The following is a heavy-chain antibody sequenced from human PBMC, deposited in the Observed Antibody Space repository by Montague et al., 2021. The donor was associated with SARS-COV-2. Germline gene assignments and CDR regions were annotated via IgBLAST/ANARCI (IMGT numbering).Heavy chain of an antibody. J-gene: IGHJ4*02. Sequence: SETLSLTCSVSNGSVTSSTWWSWVRQAPGKGLESIGEISHLGDTNYSPSLKSRLTMSLDKSRNHFSLKLTSVTAADTAVYYCARGHSILTGYDYWGQGTLVTVSS. D-gene: IGHD3-9*01. CDR3: ARGHSILTGYDY. V-gene: IGHV4-4*02. CDR2: ISHLGDT. CDR1: NGSVTSSTW.